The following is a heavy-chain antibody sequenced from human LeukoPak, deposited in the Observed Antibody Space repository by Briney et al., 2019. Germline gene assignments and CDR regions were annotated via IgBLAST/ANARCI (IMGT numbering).Heavy chain of an antibody. D-gene: IGHD1-1*01. Sequence: SETLSLTCTVSGGSISSYYWSWIRQPAGKGLEWIGRIYTSGSTNYNPSLKSRVTMSVDTSKNQFSLKLSSVTAADTAVYYCARGTGNYYYYYMDVWSKGTTVTVSS. V-gene: IGHV4-4*07. CDR3: ARGTGNYYYYYMDV. J-gene: IGHJ6*03. CDR2: IYTSGST. CDR1: GGSISSYY.